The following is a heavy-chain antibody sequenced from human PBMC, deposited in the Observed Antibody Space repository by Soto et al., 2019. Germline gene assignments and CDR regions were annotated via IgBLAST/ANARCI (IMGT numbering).Heavy chain of an antibody. D-gene: IGHD3-22*01. V-gene: IGHV4-61*08. CDR1: GGSISSGDYY. CDR2: IYYGGTT. Sequence: PSETLSLTCTVSGGSISSGDYYWSWIRQPPGKGLEWVGYIYYGGTTSYNPSLQSRVTISLETSKSQFSLRLTSVTAADTAVYYCARLGAYYQSLAPWGPGTLVTVSS. J-gene: IGHJ5*02. CDR3: ARLGAYYQSLAP.